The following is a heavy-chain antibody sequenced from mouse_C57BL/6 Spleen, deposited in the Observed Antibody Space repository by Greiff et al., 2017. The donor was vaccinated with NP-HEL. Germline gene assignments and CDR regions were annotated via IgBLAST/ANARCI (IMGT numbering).Heavy chain of an antibody. J-gene: IGHJ2*01. CDR3: ARLRATVVAPYYFDY. CDR2: INPSSGYT. D-gene: IGHD1-1*01. V-gene: IGHV1-4*01. Sequence: QVQLQQSGAELARPGASVKMSCKASGYTFTSYTMHWVKQRPGQGLEWIGYINPSSGYTKYNQKFKDKATLTADKSSSKAYMQLSSLTSEDSAVYYCARLRATVVAPYYFDYWGQGTTLTVSS. CDR1: GYTFTSYT.